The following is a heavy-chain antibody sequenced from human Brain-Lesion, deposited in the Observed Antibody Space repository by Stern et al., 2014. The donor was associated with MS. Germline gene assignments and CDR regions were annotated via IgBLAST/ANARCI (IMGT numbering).Heavy chain of an antibody. Sequence: QITLKESGPALVKPTQSLTLTCTFSGFSLSTPGVGVTWIRQPPGKALEXLALVDCDDEKYYSTSLKTRLSIFKDTSKNQVVLTMTNMDPVDTATYYCARMRYSGDYFIDYWGQGTLVTVSS. J-gene: IGHJ4*02. CDR1: GFSLSTPGVG. D-gene: IGHD5-12*01. CDR2: VDCDDEK. V-gene: IGHV2-70*01. CDR3: ARMRYSGDYFIDY.